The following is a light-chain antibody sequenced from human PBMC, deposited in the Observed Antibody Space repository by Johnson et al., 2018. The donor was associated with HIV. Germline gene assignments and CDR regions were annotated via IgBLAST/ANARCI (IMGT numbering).Light chain of an antibody. V-gene: IGLV1-51*01. Sequence: QSVLTQPPSVSAAPGQTVTNSCSGSSSNIGSNYVSWYQQLPGTAPKLLIYDSDKRPSGIPDRFSGSNSGTSATLGITGLQTGDEADYYCGTWDSSLSAGVFGSGTKVTVL. CDR3: GTWDSSLSAGV. CDR2: DSD. CDR1: SSNIGSNY. J-gene: IGLJ1*01.